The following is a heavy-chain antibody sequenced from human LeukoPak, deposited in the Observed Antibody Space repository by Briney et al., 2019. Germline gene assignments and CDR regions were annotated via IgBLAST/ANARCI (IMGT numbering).Heavy chain of an antibody. D-gene: IGHD1-26*01. J-gene: IGHJ4*02. V-gene: IGHV4-34*01. CDR3: ARLSWELLHIDY. CDR2: INHSGST. CDR1: GGSFGNYY. Sequence: PSETLSLTCAIYGGSFGNYYWSWIRQSPGMGLEWIGDINHSGSTNYNPSLKSRVTISVDTSKNQFSLKLSSVTAADTAVYYCARLSWELLHIDYWDQGTLVTASS.